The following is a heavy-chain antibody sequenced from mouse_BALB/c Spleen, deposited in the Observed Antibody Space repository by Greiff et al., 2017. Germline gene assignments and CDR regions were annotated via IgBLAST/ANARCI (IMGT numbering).Heavy chain of an antibody. J-gene: IGHJ4*01. CDR1: GYTFTSYT. CDR2: INPSSGYT. D-gene: IGHD3-3*01. CDR3: ARDGDEDYAMDY. V-gene: IGHV1-4*02. Sequence: QVQLQQSAAELARPGASVKMSCKASGYTFTSYTMHWVKQRPGQGLEWIGYINPSSGYTEYNQKFKDKTTLTADKSSSTAYMQLSSLTSEDSAVYYCARDGDEDYAMDYWGQGTSVTVSS.